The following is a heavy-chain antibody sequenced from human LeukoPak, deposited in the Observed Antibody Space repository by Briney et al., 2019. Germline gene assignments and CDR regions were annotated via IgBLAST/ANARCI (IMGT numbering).Heavy chain of an antibody. D-gene: IGHD3-10*01. Sequence: SETLSLTCTVSGGSISSYYWSWIRQPPGKGLEWIGYIYYSGSTNYNPSLKSRVTISVDTSKNQFSLKLSSVTAAVTAVYYCARGSRGVTNMNWFDPWGQGTLVTVSS. J-gene: IGHJ5*02. CDR3: ARGSRGVTNMNWFDP. CDR2: IYYSGST. V-gene: IGHV4-59*01. CDR1: GGSISSYY.